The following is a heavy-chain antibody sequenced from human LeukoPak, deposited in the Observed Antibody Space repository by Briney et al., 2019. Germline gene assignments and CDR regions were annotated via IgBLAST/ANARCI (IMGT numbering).Heavy chain of an antibody. CDR2: INHSGST. D-gene: IGHD3-3*01. J-gene: IGHJ6*03. CDR3: ARDGLGFWSGYYTFYMDV. V-gene: IGHV4-34*01. CDR1: GGSFSGYY. Sequence: PSETLSLTCADYGGSFSGYYWSWIRQPPGKGLEWVGEINHSGSTKYNPSFKSRVTTSVDTSKYQCSLKLSSVTAADTAVYYCARDGLGFWSGYYTFYMDVWGKGTTVTVSS.